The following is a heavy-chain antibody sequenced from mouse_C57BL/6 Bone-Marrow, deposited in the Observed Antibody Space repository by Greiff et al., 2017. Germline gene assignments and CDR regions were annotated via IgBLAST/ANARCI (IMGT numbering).Heavy chain of an antibody. Sequence: QVQLQQSGPELARPWASVKISCQAFSTFFRRVHFAIRDTNYWMQWVKQRPGQGLEWVGAIYPGNGDTSYHQKFKGKATLTADKSSSTDYMQLSSLTSEGSSVYYGAWSYYYGSSYPYYYAMDYWGQGTSVTVSA. J-gene: IGHJ4*01. D-gene: IGHD1-1*01. V-gene: IGHV1-87*01. CDR1: STFFRRVH. CDR3: SEGSSVYYGAWSYYYGSSYPYYYAMDY. CDR2: GQGLEWVG.